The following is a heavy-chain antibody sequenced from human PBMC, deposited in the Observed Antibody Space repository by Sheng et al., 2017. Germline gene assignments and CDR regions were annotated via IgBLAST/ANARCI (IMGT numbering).Heavy chain of an antibody. D-gene: IGHD6-13*01. CDR2: IIPILGIA. CDR1: GGTFSSYA. V-gene: IGHV1-69*04. J-gene: IGHJ4*02. Sequence: QVQLVQSGAEVKKPGSSVKVSCKASGGTFSSYAISWVRQAPGQGLEWMGGIIPILGIANYAQKFQGRVTITADKSTSTAYMELSSLRSEDTAVYYCASNIPGAAAGTGGGFDYWGQGTLVTVSS. CDR3: ASNIPGAAAGTGGGFDY.